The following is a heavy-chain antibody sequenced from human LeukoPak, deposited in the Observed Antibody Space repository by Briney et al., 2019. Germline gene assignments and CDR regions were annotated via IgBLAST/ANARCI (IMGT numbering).Heavy chain of an antibody. CDR2: IIPIVTIT. V-gene: IGHV1-69*04. D-gene: IGHD3-22*01. CDR1: GYTFTSYD. CDR3: ASGYYDNSGAGRAIGGFDI. J-gene: IGHJ3*02. Sequence: SVKVSCKASGYTFTSYDINWVRQATGQGLEWMGTIIPIVTITNYAQKFQDRVTITADKSTSTAYMELSSLRSEDTAIYYCASGYYDNSGAGRAIGGFDIWGQGTMVTVSS.